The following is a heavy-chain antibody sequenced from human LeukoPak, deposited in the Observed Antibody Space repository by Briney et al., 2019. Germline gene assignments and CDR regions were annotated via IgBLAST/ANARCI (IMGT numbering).Heavy chain of an antibody. J-gene: IGHJ3*02. CDR1: GFTFSSYG. CDR2: IWYDGSNK. Sequence: GRSLRLSCAASGFTFSSYGMHWVRQAPGKGLEWVAVIWYDGSNKYYADSVKGRFTISRDNSKNTLYLQMNSLRAGDTAVYYCARDGGGGGCTSCLIDAFDIWGQGTMVTVSS. V-gene: IGHV3-33*01. D-gene: IGHD2-2*01. CDR3: ARDGGGGGCTSCLIDAFDI.